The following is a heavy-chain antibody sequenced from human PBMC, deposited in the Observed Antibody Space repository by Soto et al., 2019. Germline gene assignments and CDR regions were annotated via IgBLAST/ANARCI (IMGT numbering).Heavy chain of an antibody. Sequence: GGSSTVMSGASGYTFSDYALNWVRQTPGKGLEWVSGIRGSGGSTYYSDSVKGRFTISRDNSKNTLYLQMNSLRAEDTAVYYCAKGTYVSAWLFDFWRQGTLAPVSS. CDR1: GYTFSDYA. CDR3: AKGTYVSAWLFDF. V-gene: IGHV3-23*01. CDR2: IRGSGGST. D-gene: IGHD6-19*01. J-gene: IGHJ4*02.